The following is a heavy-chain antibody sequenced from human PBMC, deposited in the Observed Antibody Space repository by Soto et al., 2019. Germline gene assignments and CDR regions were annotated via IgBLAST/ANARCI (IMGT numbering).Heavy chain of an antibody. CDR3: AKGLGIAAAGTPVDY. CDR1: GFTFSSYA. J-gene: IGHJ4*02. CDR2: ICGSGGST. V-gene: IGHV3-23*01. D-gene: IGHD6-13*01. Sequence: EVQLLESGGGLVQPGGSLRLSCAASGFTFSSYAMSWVRQAPGQGLEWVSAICGSGGSTDYADSVKGRFTISRDHSKSTMYLEMNSLRAEDTAVYYCAKGLGIAAAGTPVDYWGQGTLVTVSS.